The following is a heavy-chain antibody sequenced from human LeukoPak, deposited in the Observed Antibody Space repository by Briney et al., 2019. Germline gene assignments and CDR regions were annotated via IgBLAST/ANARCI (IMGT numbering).Heavy chain of an antibody. CDR3: ARDGSTAL. CDR1: GFTFSSYS. Sequence: GGSLRLSCAASGFTFSSYSMNWARQAPGKGLEWVSYISSSSSTIYYADSVKGRFTISRDNAKNSLYLQMNSLRAEDTAVYYCARDGSTALWGQGTLVTVSS. V-gene: IGHV3-48*01. CDR2: ISSSSSTI. J-gene: IGHJ4*02.